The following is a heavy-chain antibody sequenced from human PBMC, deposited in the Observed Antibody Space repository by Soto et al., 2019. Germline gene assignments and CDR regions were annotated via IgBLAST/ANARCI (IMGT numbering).Heavy chain of an antibody. CDR2: ISAYNGNT. J-gene: IGHJ4*02. CDR3: ARDRPRNFKYSSSWYVRREQIDY. CDR1: GYTFTSYG. Sequence: ASVKVSCKASGYTFTSYGISWVRQAPGQGLEWMGWISAYNGNTNYAQKLQGRVTMTTDTSTSTAYMELRSLRSDDTAVYYCARDRPRNFKYSSSWYVRREQIDYWGQGTLVTVSS. V-gene: IGHV1-18*01. D-gene: IGHD6-13*01.